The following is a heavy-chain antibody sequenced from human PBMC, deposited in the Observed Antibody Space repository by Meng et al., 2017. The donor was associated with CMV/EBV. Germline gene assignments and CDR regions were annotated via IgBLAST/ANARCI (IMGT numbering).Heavy chain of an antibody. CDR3: ARVLRWNGVIDY. V-gene: IGHV4-4*07. CDR2: IYTSGST. CDR1: VGSISSYV. J-gene: IGHJ4*02. D-gene: IGHD4-23*01. Sequence: LQESGPRLWKSSVPPSPTCTASVGSISSYVWSWIRRPGGKGLEWIGRIYTSGSTNYDPSLKSRVTMSVDTSKNQFSLKLSSVTAADTAVYYCARVLRWNGVIDYWGQGTLVTVSS.